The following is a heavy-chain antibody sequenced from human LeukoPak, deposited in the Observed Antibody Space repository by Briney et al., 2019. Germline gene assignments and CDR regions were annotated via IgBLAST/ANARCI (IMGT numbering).Heavy chain of an antibody. CDR3: ARGAPGYSGYDND. V-gene: IGHV4-34*01. CDR1: GGSFSGYQ. CDR2: VNHSGST. Sequence: SETLSLTCAVYGGSFSGYQWSWIRQPPGKGLEWIGEVNHSGSTNYNPSLESRVTISVDTSKNQFSLKLTSVTAADTAVYYCARGAPGYSGYDNDWGQGTLVTVAS. D-gene: IGHD5-12*01. J-gene: IGHJ4*02.